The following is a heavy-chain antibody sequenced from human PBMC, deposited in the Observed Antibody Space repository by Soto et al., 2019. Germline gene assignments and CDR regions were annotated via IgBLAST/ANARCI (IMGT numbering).Heavy chain of an antibody. D-gene: IGHD6-19*01. CDR1: GFSLSTNGVG. J-gene: IGHJ4*02. Sequence: QITLKESGPTLVNPTQTLTLTCTFSGFSLSTNGVGVGWIRQPPGKALEWLARIHWDDDKRYSPSLRSRLTITRDTPKNQVVLTMANMDPMDTAVYYCAHSLPVAVAGPLFDYWGQGTLVIVSS. V-gene: IGHV2-5*02. CDR3: AHSLPVAVAGPLFDY. CDR2: IHWDDDK.